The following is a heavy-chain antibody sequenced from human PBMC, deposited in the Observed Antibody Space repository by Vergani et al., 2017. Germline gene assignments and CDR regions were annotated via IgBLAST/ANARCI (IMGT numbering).Heavy chain of an antibody. CDR3: ARGEGYCSRTSCDAHDAFDI. V-gene: IGHV1-18*01. CDR1: GYTFTSYG. Sequence: QVQLVQSGAEVKKPGASVKVSCKASGYTFTSYGISWVRQAPGQGLEWMGWISAYNGNTNYAQKLQGRVTMTTDTSTSTAYMELRSLRSDDTAVYYCARGEGYCSRTSCDAHDAFDIWGQGTMVTVSS. J-gene: IGHJ3*02. CDR2: ISAYNGNT. D-gene: IGHD2-2*01.